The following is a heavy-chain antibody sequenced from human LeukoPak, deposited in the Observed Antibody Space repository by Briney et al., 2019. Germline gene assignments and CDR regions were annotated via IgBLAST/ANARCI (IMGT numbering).Heavy chain of an antibody. J-gene: IGHJ4*02. CDR3: ARDPPRSSSWFSVGSSDFDY. D-gene: IGHD6-13*01. CDR1: GFTFSSYW. Sequence: GSLRLSCAASGFTFSSYWMSWVRQAPGKGLEWVANIKQDGSEKYCVDSVKGRFTISRDNAKNSLYLQMNSLRAEDTAVYYCARDPPRSSSWFSVGSSDFDYWGQGTLVTVSS. V-gene: IGHV3-7*01. CDR2: IKQDGSEK.